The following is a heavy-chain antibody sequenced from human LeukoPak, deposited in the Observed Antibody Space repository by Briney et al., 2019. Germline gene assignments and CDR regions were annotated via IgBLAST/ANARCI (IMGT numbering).Heavy chain of an antibody. CDR3: ARVHYDFWSGYYVYYFDY. Sequence: SVKVSCKASGYTFTSYGISWVRQAPGQGLEWMGWISAYNGNTNYAQKLQGRVTMTTDTSTSTAYMELRSLRSDDTAVYYCARVHYDFWSGYYVYYFDYWGQGTLVTVSS. CDR1: GYTFTSYG. CDR2: ISAYNGNT. D-gene: IGHD3-3*01. V-gene: IGHV1-18*01. J-gene: IGHJ4*02.